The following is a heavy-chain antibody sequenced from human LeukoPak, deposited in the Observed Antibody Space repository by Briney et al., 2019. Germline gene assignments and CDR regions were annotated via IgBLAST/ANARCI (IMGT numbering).Heavy chain of an antibody. V-gene: IGHV4-59*01. J-gene: IGHJ4*02. Sequence: SETLSLTCTVSGGSISSYYWIWIRQPPGKGLEWIGYIYDSGSTTSNPSLKSRVTISIDTSKNQFSLNLSSVTAADTAVYYCARGASGYSYGWGQGTLVTVSS. CDR2: IYDSGST. CDR3: ARGASGYSYG. D-gene: IGHD5-18*01. CDR1: GGSISSYY.